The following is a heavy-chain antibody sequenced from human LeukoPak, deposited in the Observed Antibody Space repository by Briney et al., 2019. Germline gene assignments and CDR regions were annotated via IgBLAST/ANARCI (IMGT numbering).Heavy chain of an antibody. Sequence: DSVKGRFTISRDNAKNSLYLQMNSLRAEDTAVYYCARNPKYQLLYFDYWGQGTLVTVSS. D-gene: IGHD2-2*02. V-gene: IGHV3-7*01. J-gene: IGHJ4*02. CDR3: ARNPKYQLLYFDY.